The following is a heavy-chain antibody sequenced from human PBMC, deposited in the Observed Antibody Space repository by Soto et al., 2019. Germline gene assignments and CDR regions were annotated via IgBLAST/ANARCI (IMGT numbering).Heavy chain of an antibody. CDR3: ARYNSYAIDY. CDR1: GGSISSGGYS. Sequence: SETLSLTCAVSGGSISSGGYSWSWIRQPPGKGLEWIGYIYHSGSTYYNPSLASRVTLSVDTSKNQFSLKMTSVTAADRAMYFCARYNSYAIDYWGRGTLVTVSS. J-gene: IGHJ4*02. D-gene: IGHD2-8*01. CDR2: IYHSGST. V-gene: IGHV4-30-2*02.